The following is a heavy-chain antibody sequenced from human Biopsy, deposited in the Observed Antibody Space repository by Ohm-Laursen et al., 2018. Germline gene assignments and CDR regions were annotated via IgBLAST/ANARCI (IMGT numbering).Heavy chain of an antibody. V-gene: IGHV1-2*02. J-gene: IGHJ5*02. Sequence: GPSAKVSCKVSGYTFTDYSAHWIRPAPGHGLEWMGWIDTINGGTRYAQKFQGRVTMTRDTSISTAYMELSRLTSDDTAVYYCPRERDPWGQGTLVTVSS. CDR1: GYTFTDYS. CDR2: IDTINGGT. CDR3: PRERDP.